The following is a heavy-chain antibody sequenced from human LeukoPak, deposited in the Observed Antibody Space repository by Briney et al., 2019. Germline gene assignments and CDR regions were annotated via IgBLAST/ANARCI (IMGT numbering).Heavy chain of an antibody. V-gene: IGHV4-59*12. CDR1: GGSISSYY. D-gene: IGHD6-13*01. Sequence: SETLSLTCTVSGGSISSYYWSWIRQPPGKGLEWIGYIYYSGSTNYNPSLKSRVTISVDTSKNQFSLKLSSVTAADTAVYYCARPYSSSWYYGWFDPWGQGTLVTVSS. CDR2: IYYSGST. CDR3: ARPYSSSWYYGWFDP. J-gene: IGHJ5*02.